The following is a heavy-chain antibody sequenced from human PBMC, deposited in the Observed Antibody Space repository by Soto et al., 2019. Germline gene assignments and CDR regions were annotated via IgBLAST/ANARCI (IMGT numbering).Heavy chain of an antibody. D-gene: IGHD2-15*01. Sequence: GASVKVSCKASGYTFTSYGISWVRQAPGQGLEWMGWISPYKGNTNYAQKLQGRVTMTTDTSTSTAYMELRSLRSDDTAVYYCARGGGQWWLDRNNWFDPWGQGTLVTVSS. V-gene: IGHV1-18*01. CDR1: GYTFTSYG. CDR2: ISPYKGNT. CDR3: ARGGGQWWLDRNNWFDP. J-gene: IGHJ5*02.